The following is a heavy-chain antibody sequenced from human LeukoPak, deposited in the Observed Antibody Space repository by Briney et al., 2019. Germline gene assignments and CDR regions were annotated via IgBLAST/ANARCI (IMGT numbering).Heavy chain of an antibody. CDR1: GFTFNSYA. CDR2: ISGSGGNT. Sequence: GGSLRLSCAASGFTFNSYAMNWVRQAPRKGLEWVSAISGSGGNTYYADSVKGRFTISRDNSKNTLYLQMNSLRAEDTAVYYCAKGRLGIMELDYWGQGTLVTVSS. D-gene: IGHD7-27*01. CDR3: AKGRLGIMELDY. V-gene: IGHV3-23*01. J-gene: IGHJ4*02.